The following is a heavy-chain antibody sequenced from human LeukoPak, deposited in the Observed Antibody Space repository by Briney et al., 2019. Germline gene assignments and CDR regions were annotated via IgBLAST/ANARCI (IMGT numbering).Heavy chain of an antibody. V-gene: IGHV1-69*05. CDR2: IIPISGTA. Sequence: SVKVSCKASGGTFSSHAIAWVRQAPGQGPEWMGGIIPISGTANYAQKFQGRVTITTDESMSTAYMELSSLTSDDTAVYYCARGLQYQLLKALGYYYMDVWGEGTTVTVSS. D-gene: IGHD2-2*01. CDR1: GGTFSSHA. CDR3: ARGLQYQLLKALGYYYMDV. J-gene: IGHJ6*03.